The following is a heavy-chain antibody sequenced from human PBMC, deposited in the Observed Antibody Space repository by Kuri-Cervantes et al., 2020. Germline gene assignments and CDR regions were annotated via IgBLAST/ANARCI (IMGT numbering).Heavy chain of an antibody. CDR3: ARKHFSSGYFDY. D-gene: IGHD6-19*01. Sequence: KVSCKGSGYSFTSYWIGWVRQMPGKSLEWMGIIYPGDSDTRYSPSFQGQVTISADKSISTAYLQWSNLKASDTAMYYCARKHFSSGYFDYWGQGTLVTVSS. CDR2: IYPGDSDT. V-gene: IGHV5-51*01. CDR1: GYSFTSYW. J-gene: IGHJ4*02.